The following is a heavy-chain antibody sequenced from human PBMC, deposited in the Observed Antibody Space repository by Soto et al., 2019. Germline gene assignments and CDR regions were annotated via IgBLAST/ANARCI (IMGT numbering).Heavy chain of an antibody. CDR3: AKGGVASTSNAFDI. J-gene: IGHJ3*02. CDR2: ISYDGSNK. CDR1: GFTFRSYG. D-gene: IGHD1-26*01. V-gene: IGHV3-30*18. Sequence: GGSLRLSCAASGFTFRSYGMHWVRQAPAKGLEWVAVISYDGSNKYYEDSVKGRFTISRDNSKNTLYLQMNSLRAEDTGVYYCAKGGVASTSNAFDIWGQGTMVTVSS.